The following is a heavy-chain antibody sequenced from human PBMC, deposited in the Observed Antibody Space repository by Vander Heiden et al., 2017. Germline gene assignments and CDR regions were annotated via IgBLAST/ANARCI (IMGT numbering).Heavy chain of an antibody. J-gene: IGHJ5*02. V-gene: IGHV3-11*01. CDR1: GFTFRNYY. D-gene: IGHD6-6*01. CDR3: ARGVSQAARPFDP. CDR2: ISSSGSTI. Sequence: QVQLVEPGGGLANPAGPLRLPCAAPGFTFRNYYMGWIRRAPGKGLGRVSYISSSGSTIYYADSVKGRFTISRDNAKNSLYLQMNSLRAEDTAVYYCARGVSQAARPFDPWGQGTLVTVSS.